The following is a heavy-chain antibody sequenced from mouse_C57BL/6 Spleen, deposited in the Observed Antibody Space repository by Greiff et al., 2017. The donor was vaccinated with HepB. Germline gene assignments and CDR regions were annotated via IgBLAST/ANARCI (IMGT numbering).Heavy chain of an antibody. J-gene: IGHJ2*01. CDR2: IYPRSGNT. D-gene: IGHD1-1*01. Sequence: QVQLQQSGAELARPGASVKLSCKASGYTFTSYGISWVKQRTGQGLEWIGEIYPRSGNTYYNEKFKGKATLTADKSSSTAYMELRSLTSEDSAVYFCARYYGSRYYFDYWGQGTTLTVSS. CDR3: ARYYGSRYYFDY. V-gene: IGHV1-81*01. CDR1: GYTFTSYG.